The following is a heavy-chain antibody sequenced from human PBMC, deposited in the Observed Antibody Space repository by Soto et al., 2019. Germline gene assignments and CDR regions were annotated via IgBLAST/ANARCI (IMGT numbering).Heavy chain of an antibody. CDR2: INHSEST. CDR3: ARGDQDYYDSSGYQGLLDY. Sequence: SETLSLTCAVYGGSFSGYYWSWIRQPPGKGLEWIGEINHSESTNYNPSLKSRVTISVDTSKNQFSLKLSSVTAADTAVYYCARGDQDYYDSSGYQGLLDYWGQGTLVTVSS. V-gene: IGHV4-34*01. J-gene: IGHJ4*02. CDR1: GGSFSGYY. D-gene: IGHD3-22*01.